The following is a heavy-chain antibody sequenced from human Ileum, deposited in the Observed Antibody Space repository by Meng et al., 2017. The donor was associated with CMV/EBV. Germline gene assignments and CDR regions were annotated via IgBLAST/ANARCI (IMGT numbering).Heavy chain of an antibody. CDR2: IKEAGSVK. Sequence: AETLCLTCAVYGGSFSGYYWSWIRQAPGKGLEWVANIKEAGSVKFYVDSVKGRFTISRDNVENSVYLHMNSLRADDTAVYYCARGAYGASHIDSWGRGTVVTVSS. V-gene: IGHV3-7*01. J-gene: IGHJ4*02. CDR3: ARGAYGASHIDS. D-gene: IGHD3-10*01. CDR1: GGSFSGYY.